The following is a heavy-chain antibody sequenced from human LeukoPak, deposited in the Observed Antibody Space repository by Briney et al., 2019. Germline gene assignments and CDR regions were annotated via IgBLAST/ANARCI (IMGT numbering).Heavy chain of an antibody. V-gene: IGHV3-9*01. J-gene: IGHJ4*02. Sequence: GRSLRLSCAASGFTFDDYVMHWVPQAPGKGLEGGSGLSWNWGIIVYADSSRGRFSVSRDNARNTLYLQMKNLRPEATALYYCGKGRSPRPNYGGNSVDYWGQGTLVTVSS. CDR3: GKGRSPRPNYGGNSVDY. D-gene: IGHD4-23*01. CDR2: LSWNWGII. CDR1: GFTFDDYV.